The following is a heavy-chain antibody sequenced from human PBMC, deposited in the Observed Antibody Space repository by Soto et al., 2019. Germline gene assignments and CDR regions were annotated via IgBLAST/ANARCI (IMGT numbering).Heavy chain of an antibody. D-gene: IGHD3-16*01. J-gene: IGHJ4*02. CDR3: SRYELTAYMEFYTDF. CDR2: IYYSGST. V-gene: IGHV4-39*01. Sequence: SEALSLSCTVSGGFISRPHDFWAWIRHSPGRGLEWIASIYYSGSTYHNPSLKSRISISVDTSKNQFPLNLTSVTAADTAVYYCSRYELTAYMEFYTDFLGEGTLVTV. CDR1: GGFISRPHDF.